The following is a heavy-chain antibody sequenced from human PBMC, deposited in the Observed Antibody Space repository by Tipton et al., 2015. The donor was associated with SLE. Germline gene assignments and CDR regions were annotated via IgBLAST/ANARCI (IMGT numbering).Heavy chain of an antibody. CDR3: ARVVKDLGFDL. J-gene: IGHJ2*01. CDR1: GDSTSVHY. V-gene: IGHV4-59*11. D-gene: IGHD2-21*01. Sequence: TLSLTCTVSGDSTSVHYWSWIRQSPGKGLEWIGYIYYSGNTNYNPSLKSRVRMSVDTSKNQISLKLNSVIAADTAVYYCARVVKDLGFDLWGRGTLVTVSS. CDR2: IYYSGNT.